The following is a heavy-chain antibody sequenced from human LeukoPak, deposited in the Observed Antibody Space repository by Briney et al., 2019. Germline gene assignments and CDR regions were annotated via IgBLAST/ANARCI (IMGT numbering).Heavy chain of an antibody. J-gene: IGHJ4*02. CDR1: GFTFRSYS. Sequence: PGGSLRLSCAASGFTFRSYSMSWVRQAPGKGLEGVANINKGGSVQYYMDSVKGRFTITRDDAKNSPYVQMNSLRDEDTAVYYCARVEYSGWNLEYWGQGTLVTVSS. CDR2: INKGGSVQ. V-gene: IGHV3-7*01. D-gene: IGHD5-12*01. CDR3: ARVEYSGWNLEY.